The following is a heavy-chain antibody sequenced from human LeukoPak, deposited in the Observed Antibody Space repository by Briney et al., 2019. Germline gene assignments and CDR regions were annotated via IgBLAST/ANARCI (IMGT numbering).Heavy chain of an antibody. V-gene: IGHV3-48*02. CDR3: ARDFRYFDSSGHYSFDS. J-gene: IGHJ4*02. CDR2: LSGRSDSI. D-gene: IGHD3-22*01. Sequence: GGSLRLSCAVSGFTFSNYGMNWVRQAPGKGLEWVSYLSGRSDSIYYSDSVKGRFTISRDNAKNSLYLQMNRLRDEDTAVYYCARDFRYFDSSGHYSFDSWGQGTLVTVSS. CDR1: GFTFSNYG.